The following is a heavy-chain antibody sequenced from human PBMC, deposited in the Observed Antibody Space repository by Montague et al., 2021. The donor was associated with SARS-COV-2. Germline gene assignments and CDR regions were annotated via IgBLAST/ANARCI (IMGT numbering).Heavy chain of an antibody. J-gene: IGHJ4*02. D-gene: IGHD2/OR15-2a*01. CDR1: GDPISSSSYY. Sequence: SETLSLTCTVSGDPISSSSYYWGWIRQSPGRGLEWIGSINYNGRTYYXPSLKSRVTISVDAPKDQFSLQLTSMTAADTAVYYCARQHVRGFVMTGFETYFDYWGQGSLVIVSS. CDR2: INYNGRT. CDR3: ARQHVRGFVMTGFETYFDY. V-gene: IGHV4-39*01.